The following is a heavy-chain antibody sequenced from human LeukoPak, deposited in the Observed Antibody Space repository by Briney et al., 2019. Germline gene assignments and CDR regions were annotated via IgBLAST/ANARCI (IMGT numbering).Heavy chain of an antibody. CDR3: AKDPSPLLLWFEELFGIYCDY. CDR1: RFTFNSYA. Sequence: QPGGSLRLSCAASRFTFNSYAMSWLRQAPGKGLEWVSVISGSNGITFYVGSVKGRFTISRDNSKDTLYLQMNSLRAEDTAVYYCAKDPSPLLLWFEELFGIYCDYWGQGTLVTVSS. J-gene: IGHJ4*02. CDR2: ISGSNGIT. D-gene: IGHD3-10*01. V-gene: IGHV3-23*01.